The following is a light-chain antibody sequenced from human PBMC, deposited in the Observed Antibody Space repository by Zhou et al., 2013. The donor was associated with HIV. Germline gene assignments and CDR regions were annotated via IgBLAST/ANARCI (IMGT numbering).Light chain of an antibody. V-gene: IGKV3-15*01. CDR2: GAS. Sequence: IVMTQSPVTLSVSPGERATLSCRASQSVSSSLAWYQQKPGQAPRLLIYGASTRATGIPARFSGSGSGTEFTLTISSMESEDFAVYYCQQRSNWPMYTFGQGTKLEIK. CDR1: QSVSSS. J-gene: IGKJ2*01. CDR3: QQRSNWPMYT.